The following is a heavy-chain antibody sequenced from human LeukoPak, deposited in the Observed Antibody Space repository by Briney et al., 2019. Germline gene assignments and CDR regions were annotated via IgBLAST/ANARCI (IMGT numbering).Heavy chain of an antibody. CDR1: GCTLSELA. V-gene: IGHV1-24*01. CDR3: AAIEAAGALEY. Sequence: ASVKVSCKVSGCTLSELAMHWVRQTPGKGLEWMGGFDPENGEIIYAKNFQGRVTMTEDPSTDTAYMDLSNLRSDDTAVYYCAAIEAAGALEYWGQGTQVSVSS. D-gene: IGHD6-25*01. J-gene: IGHJ4*02. CDR2: FDPENGEI.